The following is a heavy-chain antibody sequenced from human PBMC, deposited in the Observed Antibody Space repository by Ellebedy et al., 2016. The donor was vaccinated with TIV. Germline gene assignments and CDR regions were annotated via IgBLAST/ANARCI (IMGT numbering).Heavy chain of an antibody. CDR2: IKQDGSEK. V-gene: IGHV3-7*03. Sequence: PGGSLRLSCTASGFIVSTNHLSWVRQAPGKGSEWVANIKQDGSEKSYVDSVKGRFTISRDNANNSLYLQMNSLRAEDTAVYYCAREPLYPQQFDNWGQGTLVTVSS. CDR3: AREPLYPQQFDN. D-gene: IGHD2-8*01. CDR1: GFIVSTNH. J-gene: IGHJ4*02.